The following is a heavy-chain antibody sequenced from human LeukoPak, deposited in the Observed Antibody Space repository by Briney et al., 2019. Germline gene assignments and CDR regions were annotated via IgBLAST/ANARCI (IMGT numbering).Heavy chain of an antibody. CDR2: TYYRSKWYY. J-gene: IGHJ3*01. CDR3: ARGFALDF. V-gene: IGHV6-1*01. CDR1: GDTVSINSAA. Sequence: SQTLSLTFDISGDTVSINSAAWNWLRQSPSRGLEWLGRTYYRSKWYYDYAVSVKSRITISPDTSKNQFSLQLNSVTADDTAVYYCARGFALDFWGQGTMVTVSS.